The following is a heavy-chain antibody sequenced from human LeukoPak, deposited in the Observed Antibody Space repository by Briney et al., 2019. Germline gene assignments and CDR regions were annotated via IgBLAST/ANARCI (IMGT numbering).Heavy chain of an antibody. CDR1: GGSISSGSYY. J-gene: IGHJ4*02. V-gene: IGHV4-39*01. CDR3: ARQPPRDGSAFDY. Sequence: PSETLSLTCTVSGGSISSGSYYWGWIRQPPGKGPEWIASMYYSGTTFYSPSLKSRVTISVDTSKNQLSLKLGSVTAADTAVYYCARQPPRDGSAFDYWGQGTLVTVSS. CDR2: MYYSGTT.